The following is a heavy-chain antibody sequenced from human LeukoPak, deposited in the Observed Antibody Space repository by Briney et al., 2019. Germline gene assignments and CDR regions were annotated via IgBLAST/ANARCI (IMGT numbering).Heavy chain of an antibody. CDR3: ARMYYYGSGSYPSERGGDY. Sequence: GGSLRLSCAASGFTFSSYAMHWVRQAPGKGLEWVAVISYDGSNKYYADSVKGRFTISRDNSKNTLYLQMNSLRAEDTAVYYCARMYYYGSGSYPSERGGDYWGQGTLVTVSS. J-gene: IGHJ4*02. CDR2: ISYDGSNK. CDR1: GFTFSSYA. D-gene: IGHD3-10*01. V-gene: IGHV3-30*04.